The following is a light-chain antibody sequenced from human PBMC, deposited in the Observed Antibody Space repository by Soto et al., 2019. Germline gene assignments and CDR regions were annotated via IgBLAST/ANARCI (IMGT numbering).Light chain of an antibody. CDR3: QTWGTGIRV. CDR1: SGHSTYA. V-gene: IGLV4-69*01. J-gene: IGLJ3*02. Sequence: QSVLTQSPSASASLGASVKFTCTLSSGHSTYAIAWHQLQPEKGPRYLMTLNSDGSHSRGDGIPDRFSGSSSGAERYLTISSLQSEDEADYYCQTWGTGIRVFGGGTKVTVL. CDR2: LNSDGSH.